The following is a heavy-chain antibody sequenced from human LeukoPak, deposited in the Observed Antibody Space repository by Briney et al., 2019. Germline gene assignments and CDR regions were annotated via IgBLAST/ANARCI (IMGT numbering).Heavy chain of an antibody. CDR2: IYYSGST. Sequence: SETLSLTCTVSGGSISSSSYYWGWIRQPPGKGLEWIGSIYYSGSTYYNPFLRSRVTISVDTSKNQFSLKLSSVTAADTAVYYCARSVAGRITMVRGVIITPDYFDYWGQGTLVTVSS. CDR3: ARSVAGRITMVRGVIITPDYFDY. CDR1: GGSISSSSYY. V-gene: IGHV4-39*01. D-gene: IGHD3-10*01. J-gene: IGHJ4*02.